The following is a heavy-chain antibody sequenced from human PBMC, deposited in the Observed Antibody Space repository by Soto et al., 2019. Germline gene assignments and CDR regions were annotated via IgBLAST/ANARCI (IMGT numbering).Heavy chain of an antibody. CDR1: GGTFRNSA. J-gene: IGHJ6*02. V-gene: IGHV1-69*12. CDR2: IMPIFRTP. D-gene: IGHD1-1*01. CDR3: ARDNDRPQLGGNYYYILDV. Sequence: QVQLEQSGAEVKKPGSSVKVSCKASGGTFRNSAISWVRQAPGQVLEWMGRIMPIFRTPDYAQKFQGRVTITADESTSTAYMELSGLRSDDTAVYFCARDNDRPQLGGNYYYILDVWGHGTTVTVSS.